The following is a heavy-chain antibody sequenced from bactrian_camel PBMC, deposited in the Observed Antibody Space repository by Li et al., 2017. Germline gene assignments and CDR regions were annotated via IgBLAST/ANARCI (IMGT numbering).Heavy chain of an antibody. J-gene: IGHJ6*01. CDR1: GFTVGDFA. Sequence: VQLVESGGGYVQPGGSLRLSCAASGFTVGDFAMTWVRQAPGKELEWVSTSTASGLSYYADSVKGRFTISRDNAKNSVYLQTNSLNAEDTAQYYCATIGPSNEFNSWGQGTQVTVS. CDR3: ATIGPSNEFNS. D-gene: IGHD8*01. CDR2: STASGLS. V-gene: IGHV3S40*01.